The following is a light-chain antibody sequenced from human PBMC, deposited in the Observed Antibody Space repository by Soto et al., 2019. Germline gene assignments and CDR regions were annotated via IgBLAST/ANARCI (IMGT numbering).Light chain of an antibody. CDR3: QQYDNSPLT. V-gene: IGKV3-20*01. J-gene: IGKJ4*01. Sequence: EIVLTQSPGTLSLSPGERATLSCRASQPISSHNYLAWYQQKPGQATRVLIYGASRRATGISDRFSGSGSGTDFTLTISRLEPEDFAVYYCQQYDNSPLTFGGGTKVEIK. CDR2: GAS. CDR1: QPISSHNY.